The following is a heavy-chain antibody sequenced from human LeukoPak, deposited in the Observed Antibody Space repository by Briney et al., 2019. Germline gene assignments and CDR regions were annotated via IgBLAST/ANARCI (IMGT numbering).Heavy chain of an antibody. Sequence: GGSLRLSCAASGFTFSSYNMNWVRQAPGKGLEWVAYISSSSSTIYYADSVKGRFTISRYNAKNSMYLQINRLRAEDRAVYSCAREGVVGGTYYLDYWGQGTLVAVSS. CDR2: ISSSSSTI. CDR3: AREGVVGGTYYLDY. V-gene: IGHV3-48*01. J-gene: IGHJ4*02. CDR1: GFTFSSYN. D-gene: IGHD1-26*01.